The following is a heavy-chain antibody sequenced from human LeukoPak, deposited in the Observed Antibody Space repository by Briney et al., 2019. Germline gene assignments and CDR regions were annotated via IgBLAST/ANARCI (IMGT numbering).Heavy chain of an antibody. CDR3: ARDGEEWELPNGPFDY. V-gene: IGHV3-30-3*01. D-gene: IGHD1-26*01. CDR2: ISYDGSNK. J-gene: IGHJ4*02. Sequence: ISYDGSNKYYADSVKGRFTISRDNSKNTLYLQMNSLRAEDTAVYCCARDGEEWELPNGPFDYWGQGTLVTVSS.